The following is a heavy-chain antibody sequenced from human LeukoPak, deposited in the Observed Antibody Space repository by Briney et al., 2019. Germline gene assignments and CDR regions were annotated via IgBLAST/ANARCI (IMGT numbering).Heavy chain of an antibody. CDR2: INHSGST. J-gene: IGHJ4*02. CDR1: GGSFSGYY. D-gene: IGHD3-9*01. Sequence: SETLSLTCAVYGGSFSGYYWSWIRQPPGKGLESIGEINHSGSTNYNPSLKSRVTISVDTSKNQFSLKLSSVTAADTAVYYCARVRRRYFDWLLSETLYYFDYWGQGTLVTVSS. CDR3: ARVRRRYFDWLLSETLYYFDY. V-gene: IGHV4-34*01.